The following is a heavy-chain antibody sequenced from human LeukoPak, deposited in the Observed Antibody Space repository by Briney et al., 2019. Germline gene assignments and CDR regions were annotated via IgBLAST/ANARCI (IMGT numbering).Heavy chain of an antibody. J-gene: IGHJ4*02. V-gene: IGHV3-53*01. D-gene: IGHD3-10*01. CDR3: VRDPDGSGQLPLDH. Sequence: GGSLRLSCAASGFTVSSNYMNWVGQAPGKGLDWVSIIYSGGNTDYADSVKGRFTISRDNSKNTLYLQMNSLRAEDTAVYYCVRDPDGSGQLPLDHWGQGTLVTVSS. CDR1: GFTVSSNY. CDR2: IYSGGNT.